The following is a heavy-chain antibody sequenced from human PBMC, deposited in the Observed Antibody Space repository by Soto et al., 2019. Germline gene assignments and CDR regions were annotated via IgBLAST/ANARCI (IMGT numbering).Heavy chain of an antibody. Sequence: QVQLQQWGAGLLKPSETLSLTCAVYGGYFSGYYWSWIRQPPGKGLEWIGEINHSGSTNYNPSLKSRVTISVDTSKNQFSLKLSSVTAADTAVYYCATGGRNDFCSGYYGNWFDPWGQGTLVTVSS. CDR1: GGYFSGYY. J-gene: IGHJ5*02. CDR2: INHSGST. V-gene: IGHV4-34*01. D-gene: IGHD3-3*01. CDR3: ATGGRNDFCSGYYGNWFDP.